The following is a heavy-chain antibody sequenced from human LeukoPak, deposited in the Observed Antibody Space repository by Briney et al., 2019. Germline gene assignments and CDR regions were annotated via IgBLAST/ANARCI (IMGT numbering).Heavy chain of an antibody. CDR1: GFTFSSYA. CDR2: ISGSGGST. CDR3: AKDIVVVVAAPHYFDY. J-gene: IGHJ4*02. V-gene: IGHV3-23*01. Sequence: GGSLRLSCAAPGFTFSSYAMSWVRQAPGKGLEWVSAISGSGGSTYYADSVKGRFTISRDNSKNTLYLQMNSLRAEDTAVYYCAKDIVVVVAAPHYFDYWGQGTLVTVSS. D-gene: IGHD2-15*01.